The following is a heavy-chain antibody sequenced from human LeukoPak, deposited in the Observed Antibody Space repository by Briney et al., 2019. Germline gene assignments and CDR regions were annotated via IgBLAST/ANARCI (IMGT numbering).Heavy chain of an antibody. V-gene: IGHV3-74*01. Sequence: PGGSLILSCAASEITLSNYWIHWVRQPPGKGRVWVSRISYDGHNTNYADSVKGRFTISRDTAKNTLYLQMNSLRADDTAVYYCAKVSSSTSKNDYWGQGTLVTVSS. J-gene: IGHJ4*02. D-gene: IGHD2-2*01. CDR3: AKVSSSTSKNDY. CDR1: EITLSNYW. CDR2: ISYDGHNT.